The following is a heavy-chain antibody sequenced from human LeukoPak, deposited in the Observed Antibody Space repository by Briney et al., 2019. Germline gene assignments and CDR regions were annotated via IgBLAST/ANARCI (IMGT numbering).Heavy chain of an antibody. Sequence: SETLSLTCTVSGGSISSYYWSWIRQPPGKGLEWIGYIYYSGSTNYNPSLKSRVTISVDTSKNQFSLKLSSVTAADTAVYYCARVFHPGYYYYDSSGYFDYWGQGTLVTVSS. D-gene: IGHD3-22*01. J-gene: IGHJ4*02. CDR3: ARVFHPGYYYYDSSGYFDY. CDR1: GGSISSYY. V-gene: IGHV4-59*12. CDR2: IYYSGST.